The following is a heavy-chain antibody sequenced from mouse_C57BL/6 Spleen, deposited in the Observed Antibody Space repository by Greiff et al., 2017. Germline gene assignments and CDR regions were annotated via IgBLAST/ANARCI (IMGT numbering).Heavy chain of an antibody. J-gene: IGHJ1*03. V-gene: IGHV1-22*01. Sequence: EVHLVESGPELVKPGASVKMSCKASGYTFTDYNMHWVKQSHGKSLEWIGYINPNNGGTSYNQKFKGKATLTVNKSSSTAYMELRSLTSEDSAVYYCARWGYYGSSLGYFDVWGTGTTVTVSS. CDR2: INPNNGGT. D-gene: IGHD1-1*01. CDR1: GYTFTDYN. CDR3: ARWGYYGSSLGYFDV.